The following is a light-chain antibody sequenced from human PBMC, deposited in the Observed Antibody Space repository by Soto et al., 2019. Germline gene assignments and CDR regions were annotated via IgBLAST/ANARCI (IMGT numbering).Light chain of an antibody. CDR2: DAS. V-gene: IGKV3-15*01. J-gene: IGKJ5*01. CDR1: QSVSSN. CDR3: QQYTDWPPIP. Sequence: ERVMTQSKATLSVSPGERATLSCRASQSVSSNLAWYQQKPGQAPRLLIYDASTKATVIPARFSGSGSGTEFTLTISSLQSEDFAVYYCQQYTDWPPIPFGQRTRLAIK.